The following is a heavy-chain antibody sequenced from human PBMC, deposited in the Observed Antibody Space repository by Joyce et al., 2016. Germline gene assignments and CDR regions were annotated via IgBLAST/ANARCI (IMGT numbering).Heavy chain of an antibody. CDR3: ARGGWGGDR. CDR2: IYYNGGS. CDR1: GTSVSSGPCF. V-gene: IGHV4-61*03. Sequence: QVQLQESGPGLVKPSETLSLVCTVSGTSVSSGPCFWSWIRQPPGKGLEWIGSIYYNGGSNNKPSLKGRVAISVDRSQNHFSLTLNSVTTADTAGYYCARGGWGGDRWGQGTLVTVSS. D-gene: IGHD3-10*01. J-gene: IGHJ4*02.